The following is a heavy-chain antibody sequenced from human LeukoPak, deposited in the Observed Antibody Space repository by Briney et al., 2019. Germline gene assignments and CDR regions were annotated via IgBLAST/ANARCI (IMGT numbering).Heavy chain of an antibody. Sequence: RPSETLSLTCAVYGGSFSGYYWSWIRQPPGKGLEWIGAINHSGSTNYNPSLKSRVTISVDTSKNQFSLKLSSVTAADTAVYYCARVGKRGYDYDDYWGQGTLVTVSS. CDR3: ARVGKRGYDYDDY. J-gene: IGHJ4*02. CDR2: INHSGST. CDR1: GGSFSGYY. D-gene: IGHD5-12*01. V-gene: IGHV4-34*01.